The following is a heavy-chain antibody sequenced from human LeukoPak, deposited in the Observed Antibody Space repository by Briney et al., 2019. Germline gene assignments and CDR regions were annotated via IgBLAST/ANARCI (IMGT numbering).Heavy chain of an antibody. Sequence: GRSLRLSCAASGFTFSSYSMNWVRQAPGKGLEWVSSISSSSSYIYYADSVKGRFTISRDNAKNSLYLQMNSLRAEDTAVYYCARDVGWNWFDPWGQGTLVTVSS. V-gene: IGHV3-21*01. D-gene: IGHD2-15*01. CDR1: GFTFSSYS. J-gene: IGHJ5*02. CDR3: ARDVGWNWFDP. CDR2: ISSSSSYI.